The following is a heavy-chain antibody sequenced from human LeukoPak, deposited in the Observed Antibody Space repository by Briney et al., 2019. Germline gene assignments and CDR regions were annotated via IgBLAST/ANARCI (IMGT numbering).Heavy chain of an antibody. J-gene: IGHJ4*02. D-gene: IGHD2-8*02. CDR3: AKARPNVVYASNTYDY. V-gene: IGHV3-23*01. CDR2: ISGSGGST. Sequence: GGSLRLSCAASGFTFSSYAMSWVRQAPGKGLEWVSAISGSGGSTYYADSVKGRFTISRDNSKNTLYLQMNSLRAEDTAVYYCAKARPNVVYASNTYDYWGQGTLVTVSS. CDR1: GFTFSSYA.